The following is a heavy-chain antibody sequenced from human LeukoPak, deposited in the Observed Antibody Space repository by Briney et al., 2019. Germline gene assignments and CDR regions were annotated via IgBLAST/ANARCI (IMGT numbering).Heavy chain of an antibody. J-gene: IGHJ4*02. CDR2: ISGSGDST. D-gene: IGHD5-24*01. CDR3: ARMASAIDY. V-gene: IGHV3-23*01. Sequence: GGSLRLSCAASRFTFTSYVMTWVRQAPGKGLEWVSAISGSGDSTYYADSVKGRFTISRDNSKNTLYLQMNSLRAEDTAVYYCARMASAIDYWGQGTLVTVSS. CDR1: RFTFTSYV.